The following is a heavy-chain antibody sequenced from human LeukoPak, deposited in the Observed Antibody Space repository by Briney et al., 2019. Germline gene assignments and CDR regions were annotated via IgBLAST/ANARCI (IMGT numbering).Heavy chain of an antibody. CDR1: GGTYSSYA. Sequence: SVKVSCKASGGTYSSYAISWVRQAPGQGLEWMGGIIPIFGTANYAQKFQGRVTITADESTSTAYMELSSLRSEDTAVYYCARGGYYYDSSGYYSLDYWGQGTLVTVSS. V-gene: IGHV1-69*01. CDR2: IIPIFGTA. J-gene: IGHJ4*02. CDR3: ARGGYYYDSSGYYSLDY. D-gene: IGHD3-22*01.